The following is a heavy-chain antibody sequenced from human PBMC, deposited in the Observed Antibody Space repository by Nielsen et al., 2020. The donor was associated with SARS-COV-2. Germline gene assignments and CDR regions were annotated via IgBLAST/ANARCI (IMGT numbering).Heavy chain of an antibody. V-gene: IGHV1-69*04. D-gene: IGHD3-16*02. J-gene: IGHJ4*02. CDR2: IIPILGIA. Sequence: WVRQAPGQGLEWMGRIIPILGIANYAQKFQGRVTITADKSTSTAYMELSSLRSEDTAVYYCAREVNGYVWGSYRYRPLDYWGQGTLVTVSS. CDR3: AREVNGYVWGSYRYRPLDY.